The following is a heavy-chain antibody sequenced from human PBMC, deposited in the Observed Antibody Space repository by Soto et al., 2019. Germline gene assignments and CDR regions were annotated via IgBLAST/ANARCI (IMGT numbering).Heavy chain of an antibody. CDR2: IYHGGNI. J-gene: IGHJ4*02. CDR1: GDSINTTDW. D-gene: IGHD6-13*01. CDR3: ARDHSYSGSWAFDY. V-gene: IGHV4-4*02. Sequence: QVQLQESDPGLVKPSGTLSLTCSVSGDSINTTDWWNWVRQPPGKGLEWIGEIYHGGNINYNPSLKSRVTISMDKSKNQFSLNLFSVTAADTAVYYCARDHSYSGSWAFDYWGQGALVTVSS.